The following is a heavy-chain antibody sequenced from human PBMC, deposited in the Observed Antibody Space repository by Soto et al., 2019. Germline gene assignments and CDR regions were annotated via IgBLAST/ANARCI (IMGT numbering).Heavy chain of an antibody. D-gene: IGHD6-13*01. CDR2: IIPIFGTT. Sequence: QVQLVQSGAEVKKPGSSVKVSCKASGGTFSSYAISWVRQAPGQGLEWMGGIIPIFGTTDYAQKFQGRVTITADESTSTAYMERSRLRSEDTAVYYCARAFHIRSSWHVAPAWGQGTLVTVSS. J-gene: IGHJ5*02. CDR3: ARAFHIRSSWHVAPA. V-gene: IGHV1-69*12. CDR1: GGTFSSYA.